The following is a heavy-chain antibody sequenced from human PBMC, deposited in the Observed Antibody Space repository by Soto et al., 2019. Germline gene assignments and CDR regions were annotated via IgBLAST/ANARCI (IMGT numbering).Heavy chain of an antibody. CDR3: AKGDCSSTSCGPSYYYYGMDV. V-gene: IGHV3-48*03. Sequence: EVQLVESGGGLVQPGGSLRLSCAASGFTSSSYEMNWVRQAPGKGLEWVSYISSSGSTIYYADSVKGRFTISRDNAKNSLYLQMNSLRAEDTAVYYCAKGDCSSTSCGPSYYYYGMDVWGQGTTVTVSS. J-gene: IGHJ6*02. CDR2: ISSSGSTI. CDR1: GFTSSSYE. D-gene: IGHD2-2*01.